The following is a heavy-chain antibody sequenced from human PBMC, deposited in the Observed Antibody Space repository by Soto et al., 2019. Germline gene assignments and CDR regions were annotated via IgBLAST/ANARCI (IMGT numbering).Heavy chain of an antibody. CDR3: ARVSSSWFFGRYYYGMDV. D-gene: IGHD6-13*01. Sequence: ASVKVSCKASGYTFTGYYMHWVRQAPGQGLEWMGWINPNSGGTNYAQMFQGWVTMTRDTSISTAYMELSRLRSDDTAVYYFARVSSSWFFGRYYYGMDVWGQGTTVTVSS. CDR1: GYTFTGYY. CDR2: INPNSGGT. V-gene: IGHV1-2*04. J-gene: IGHJ6*02.